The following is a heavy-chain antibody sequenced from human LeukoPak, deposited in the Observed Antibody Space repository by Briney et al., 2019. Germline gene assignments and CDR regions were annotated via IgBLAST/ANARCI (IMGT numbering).Heavy chain of an antibody. CDR1: GFTFSSYS. Sequence: PGGSLRLSCAVSGFTFSSYSMNWVRQAPGKGLEWVSSISSSSSYIYYADSVKGRFTISRDNAKNSLYLQMNSLRAEDTAVYYCARSALYYYGMDVWGQGTTVTVSS. CDR2: ISSSSSYI. V-gene: IGHV3-21*01. J-gene: IGHJ6*02. CDR3: ARSALYYYGMDV.